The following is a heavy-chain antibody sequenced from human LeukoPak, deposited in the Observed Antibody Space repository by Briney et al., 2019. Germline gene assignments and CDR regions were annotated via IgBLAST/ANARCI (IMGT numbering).Heavy chain of an antibody. V-gene: IGHV3-23*01. CDR3: AKNGRGYSSDYFDY. CDR2: ISGSGGST. D-gene: IGHD5-18*01. CDR1: GFTFSSYA. Sequence: GRSLRLSCAASGFTFSSYAMSWVRQAPGKGLAWVSAISGSGGSTYYADSVKGRFTISRDNSKNTLYLQMNTLRAGDTAVYSCAKNGRGYSSDYFDYWGQGTLVTVSS. J-gene: IGHJ4*02.